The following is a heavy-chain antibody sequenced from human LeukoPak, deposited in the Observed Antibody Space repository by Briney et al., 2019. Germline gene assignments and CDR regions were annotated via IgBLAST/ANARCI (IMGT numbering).Heavy chain of an antibody. J-gene: IGHJ4*02. Sequence: SETLSLTCTVSGGSISSSSYYWGWIRQPPGKGLEWIGSIYYSGXTXXNPXXKSRVTISVDTSKNQFSLKLSSVTAADTAVYYCARDRHGDLDYWGQGTLVTVSS. CDR3: ARDRHGDLDY. CDR2: IYYSGXT. V-gene: IGHV4-39*07. D-gene: IGHD4-17*01. CDR1: GGSISSSSYY.